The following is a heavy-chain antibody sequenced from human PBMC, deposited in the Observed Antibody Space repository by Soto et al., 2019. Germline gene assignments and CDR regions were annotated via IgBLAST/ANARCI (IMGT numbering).Heavy chain of an antibody. CDR3: AKDLFGGGEPAHSSWHC. CDR2: ISGSGGST. V-gene: IGHV3-23*01. Sequence: GGSLRLSCAASGFTFSSYAMSWVRQAPGKGLEWVSAISGSGGSTYYADSVRGRFTISRNNSKNTLYLQMNSLRAEDTAVYYCAKDLFGGGEPAHSSWHCWGQGTLGTVSS. CDR1: GFTFSSYA. J-gene: IGHJ4*02. D-gene: IGHD6-13*01.